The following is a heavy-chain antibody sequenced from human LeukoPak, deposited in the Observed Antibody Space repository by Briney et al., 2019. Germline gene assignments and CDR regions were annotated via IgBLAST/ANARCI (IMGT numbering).Heavy chain of an antibody. CDR2: ISVSVGST. CDR1: GFTLTSYA. Sequence: GGSLRLSCAPSGFTLTSYAMCWVRQAPGEGLEWVSAISVSVGSTYYADSVKRRFTISRDNSKNTLYLQMNSLRAEDTAVYYCANSGYYGSSGYLGYWGHGNLLTVSP. V-gene: IGHV3-23*01. CDR3: ANSGYYGSSGYLGY. J-gene: IGHJ4*01. D-gene: IGHD3-22*01.